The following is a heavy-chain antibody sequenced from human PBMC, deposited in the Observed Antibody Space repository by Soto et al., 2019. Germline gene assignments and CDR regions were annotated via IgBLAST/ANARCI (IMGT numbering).Heavy chain of an antibody. CDR3: ARDYYGYNYMDV. V-gene: IGHV4-59*01. CDR1: GGSISSYY. D-gene: IGHD3-10*01. Sequence: SETLSLTCTVSGGSISSYYWSWIRQPPGKGLEWIGYIYYSGSTNYNPSLKSRVTISVDTSKNQFSLKLSSVTAADTAVYYCARDYYGYNYMDVWGKGTTVTVSS. J-gene: IGHJ6*03. CDR2: IYYSGST.